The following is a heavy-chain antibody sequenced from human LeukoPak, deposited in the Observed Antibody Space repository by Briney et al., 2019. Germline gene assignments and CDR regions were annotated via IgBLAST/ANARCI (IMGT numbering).Heavy chain of an antibody. J-gene: IGHJ4*02. CDR1: GFSFRNYA. CDR3: TRGGGSFCDFDY. D-gene: IGHD1-26*01. Sequence: GGSLGLSCVASGFSFRNYAIHWVRQAPGKGLEYVSVISTDGRITYYADSVKGRFTISRDNSKNTVYLQMGSLRGEDMAVYYCTRGGGSFCDFDYWGQGALVTVSS. CDR2: ISTDGRIT. V-gene: IGHV3-64*02.